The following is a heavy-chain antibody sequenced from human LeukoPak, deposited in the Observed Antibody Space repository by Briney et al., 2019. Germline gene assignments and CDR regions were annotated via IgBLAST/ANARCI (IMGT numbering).Heavy chain of an antibody. CDR2: ISWNSGSI. D-gene: IGHD7-27*01. J-gene: IGHJ2*01. Sequence: SGGSLRLSCAASGFTFDDYAMHWVRQAPGKGLEWVSGISWNSGSIGYADSVKGRFTISRDNAKNSLYLQMNSLRAEDTALYYCAKGTGDHWYFDLWAVAPWSLSPQ. CDR3: AKGTGDHWYFDL. V-gene: IGHV3-9*01. CDR1: GFTFDDYA.